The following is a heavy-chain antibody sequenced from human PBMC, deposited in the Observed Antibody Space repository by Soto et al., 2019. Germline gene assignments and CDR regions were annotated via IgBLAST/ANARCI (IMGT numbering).Heavy chain of an antibody. CDR3: AGARDHYYDSSGYPFPFDY. CDR1: GGSISSSSYY. V-gene: IGHV4-39*01. J-gene: IGHJ4*02. CDR2: IYYSGST. D-gene: IGHD3-22*01. Sequence: PWETLSLTCTVSGGSISSSSYYWGWIRQPPGKGLEWIGSIYYSGSTYYNPSLKSRVTISVDTSKNQFSLKLSSVTAADTAVYYCAGARDHYYDSSGYPFPFDYWGQGTLVTVSS.